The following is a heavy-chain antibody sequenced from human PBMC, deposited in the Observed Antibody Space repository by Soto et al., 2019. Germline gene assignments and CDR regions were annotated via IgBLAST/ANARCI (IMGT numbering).Heavy chain of an antibody. J-gene: IGHJ4*02. CDR2: IYYTESP. CDR1: GGPISSYY. V-gene: IGHV4-59*08. Sequence: QVQLQGSGPGLVKPSETLSLTCTVSGGPISSYYWTWIRQPPGKGLEWIGHIYYTESPKYNPSLKSRVTISVDTSKNQCSLKLSSVTAADTAVYYCAGLRQQLDKNFDYWGQGTLVTVSS. CDR3: AGLRQQLDKNFDY. D-gene: IGHD6-13*01.